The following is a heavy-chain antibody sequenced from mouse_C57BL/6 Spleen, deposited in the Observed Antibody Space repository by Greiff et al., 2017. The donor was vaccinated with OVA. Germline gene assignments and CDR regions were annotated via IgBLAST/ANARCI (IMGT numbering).Heavy chain of an antibody. V-gene: IGHV1-15*01. D-gene: IGHD2-1*01. J-gene: IGHJ1*03. CDR1: GYTFTDYE. CDR2: IDPETGGT. Sequence: SGAELVRPGASVTLSCKASGYTFTDYEMHWVKQTPVHGLEWIGAIDPETGGTAYNQKFKGKAILTADKSSSTAYMELRSLTSEDSAVYYCTRYYGNPYWYFDVWGTGTTVTVSS. CDR3: TRYYGNPYWYFDV.